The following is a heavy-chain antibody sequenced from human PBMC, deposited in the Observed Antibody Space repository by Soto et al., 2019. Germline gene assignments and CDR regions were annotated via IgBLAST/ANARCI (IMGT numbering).Heavy chain of an antibody. V-gene: IGHV1-3*04. Sequence: QVQLVQSGAGVQKPGATANISCKASGYRFTAYDMHWVRQAPGKRLEWLGWINTATGDTKYSTSFQGRVTLSRDTSAITAYMELSGLRFEDTAVYYCARTRGYCSGGSCYPLDHWGQGTLVTVSS. CDR2: INTATGDT. CDR1: GYRFTAYD. CDR3: ARTRGYCSGGSCYPLDH. J-gene: IGHJ4*02. D-gene: IGHD2-15*01.